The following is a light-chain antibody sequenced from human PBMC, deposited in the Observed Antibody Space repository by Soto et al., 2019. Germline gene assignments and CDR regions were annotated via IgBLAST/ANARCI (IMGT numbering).Light chain of an antibody. CDR3: QQYNVWPLT. CDR1: QSVSSN. V-gene: IGKV3-15*01. Sequence: EIVMTQSPATLSVSPGERATLSCRASQSVSSNLAWYQQKPGQTPKLLIYVASTRATGIPARFSGKGSGTEFTLTIGSLQSEDFAVYYCQQYNVWPLTFGGGTKVEFK. J-gene: IGKJ4*01. CDR2: VAS.